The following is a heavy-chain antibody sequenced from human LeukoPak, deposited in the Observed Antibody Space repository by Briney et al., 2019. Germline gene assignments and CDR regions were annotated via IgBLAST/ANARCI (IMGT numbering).Heavy chain of an antibody. CDR3: ARARCSSTSCYANNWFDP. CDR1: GGSISSYY. J-gene: IGHJ5*02. Sequence: SETLSLTCTVSGGSISSYYWSWIRQPAGKGLEWIGRIYTSGSTNYNPSLKSRVTMSVDTSKNQFSLKLSSVTAADTAVYYCARARCSSTSCYANNWFDPWGQGTLVTVSS. D-gene: IGHD2-2*01. CDR2: IYTSGST. V-gene: IGHV4-4*07.